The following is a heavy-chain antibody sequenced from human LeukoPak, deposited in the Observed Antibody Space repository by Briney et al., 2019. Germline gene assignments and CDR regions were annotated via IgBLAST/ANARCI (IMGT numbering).Heavy chain of an antibody. J-gene: IGHJ4*02. V-gene: IGHV1-46*01. CDR3: ASIFYGDYVAFDY. Sequence: ASVRVSFTASGYTFTIYYMHWVRQAPGQGLEWMGIINPSGGSTSYAQKFQGRVTMTRDTSTSTVYMELSSLRSEDTAVYYCASIFYGDYVAFDYWGQGTLVTVSS. CDR2: INPSGGST. CDR1: GYTFTIYY. D-gene: IGHD4-17*01.